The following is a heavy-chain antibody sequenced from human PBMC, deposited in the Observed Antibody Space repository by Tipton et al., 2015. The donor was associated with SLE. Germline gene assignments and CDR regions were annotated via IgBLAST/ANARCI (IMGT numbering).Heavy chain of an antibody. CDR3: ARHQYYDEGYNWFDP. CDR1: GGSITSYY. V-gene: IGHV4-59*01. CDR2: IYYSGT. Sequence: TLSLTCTVSGGSITSYYWSWIRQPPGKGLEWIGYIYYSGTTYNPSLKSRVTISVGTSKSQFSLNLSSVTAADTAVYYCARHQYYDEGYNWFDPWGQGTLVTVSS. D-gene: IGHD3-22*01. J-gene: IGHJ5*02.